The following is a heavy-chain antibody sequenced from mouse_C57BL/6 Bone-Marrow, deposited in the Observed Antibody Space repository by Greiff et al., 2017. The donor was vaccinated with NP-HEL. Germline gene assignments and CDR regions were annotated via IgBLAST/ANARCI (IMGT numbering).Heavy chain of an antibody. D-gene: IGHD2-5*01. J-gene: IGHJ4*01. CDR2: ISDGGSYT. CDR1: GFTFSSYA. V-gene: IGHV5-4*01. CDR3: ARDLYYSNSYYYAMDY. Sequence: EVKVVESGGGLVKPGGSLKLSCAASGFTFSSYAMSWVRQTPEKRLEWVATISDGGSYTYYPDNVKGRFTISRDNAKNNLYLQMSHLKSEDTAMYYCARDLYYSNSYYYAMDYWGQGTSVTVSS.